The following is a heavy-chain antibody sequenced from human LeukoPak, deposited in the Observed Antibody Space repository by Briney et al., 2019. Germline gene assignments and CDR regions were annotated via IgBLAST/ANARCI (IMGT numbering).Heavy chain of an antibody. CDR1: GGSVSSDSNY. CDR3: ARDQDRAVAGIPYNWFDP. Sequence: SETLSLTCSVSGGSVSSDSNYWSWIRQPPGKGLEWIGYISYSGSTNYNPSLKSRFTMSVDTSKNQFSLKLSSVTAADTAVYYCARDQDRAVAGIPYNWFDPWGQGTLVTVSS. J-gene: IGHJ5*02. CDR2: ISYSGST. V-gene: IGHV4-61*01. D-gene: IGHD6-19*01.